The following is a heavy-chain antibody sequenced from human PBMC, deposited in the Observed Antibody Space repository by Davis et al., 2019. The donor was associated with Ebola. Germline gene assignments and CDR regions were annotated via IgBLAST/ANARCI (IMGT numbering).Heavy chain of an antibody. CDR2: ITSNADGGTT. Sequence: PGGSLRLSCAASGFSFSHAWMNWVRQAPGKGLESVAHITSNADGGTTDYAAPVKGRFTISRDDSKNTLYLQMNSLKTEDTAVYYCTTDELRSPHHYYYFDMDVWGQGTTVTVSS. J-gene: IGHJ6*02. CDR3: TTDELRSPHHYYYFDMDV. D-gene: IGHD2-15*01. CDR1: GFSFSHAW. V-gene: IGHV3-15*01.